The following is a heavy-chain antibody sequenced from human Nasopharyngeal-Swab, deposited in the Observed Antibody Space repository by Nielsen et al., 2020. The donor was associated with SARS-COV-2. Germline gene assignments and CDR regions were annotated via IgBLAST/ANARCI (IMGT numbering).Heavy chain of an antibody. CDR1: GYTFTSYG. CDR3: ARGSTLIDY. D-gene: IGHD1-26*01. J-gene: IGHJ4*02. Sequence: ASVKVSCKASGYTFTSYGISWVRQAPGQGLEWMGWISGNIGTTNYAQNLQGRVTMTTDTSTSTAYMELRNLRSDDTAMYYCARGSTLIDYWGQGTLVTVSS. CDR2: ISGNIGTT. V-gene: IGHV1-18*01.